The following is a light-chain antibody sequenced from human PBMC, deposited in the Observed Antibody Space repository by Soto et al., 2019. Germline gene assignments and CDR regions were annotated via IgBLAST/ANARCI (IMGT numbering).Light chain of an antibody. CDR2: AAF. V-gene: IGKV1D-12*01. CDR1: QDIGSY. Sequence: IQMTQSPSSVSASVGDRVTITCRASQDIGSYSAWYQQKPGEAPKVLIYAAFTLQTGVASRFSGSGSGTDFILTISSLQPEDFATYYCQQTNTFPLTFGGGTKVEIK. CDR3: QQTNTFPLT. J-gene: IGKJ4*01.